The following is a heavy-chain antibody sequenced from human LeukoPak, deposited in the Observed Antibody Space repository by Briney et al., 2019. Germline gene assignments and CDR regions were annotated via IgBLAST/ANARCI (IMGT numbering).Heavy chain of an antibody. Sequence: GGSLRLSCAASGFTVSNYYMSWVRQAPGKGLVWVSRISSDGSTTNYADSVKGRFTISRDNAENTLYLQMSSLRAEDTAVYYCVRDRNMDYWGQGTLVTVSS. CDR3: VRDRNMDY. CDR2: ISSDGSTT. CDR1: GFTVSNYY. J-gene: IGHJ4*02. V-gene: IGHV3-74*01.